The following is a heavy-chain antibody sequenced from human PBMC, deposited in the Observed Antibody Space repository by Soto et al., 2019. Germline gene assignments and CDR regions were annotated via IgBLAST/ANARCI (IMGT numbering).Heavy chain of an antibody. V-gene: IGHV1-69*06. CDR3: ATHGATTMARGAMKHYYYVMDV. J-gene: IGHJ6*02. Sequence: GASVKVSCKASGGIFSSFTISWVRQAPGQGLEWLGGIIPIFDTPTYAQNFQGRVTITADKSTNTVYMELSSLRSEDTAVYYCATHGATTMARGAMKHYYYVMDVWRQGTPVTVSS. CDR2: IIPIFDTP. D-gene: IGHD3-10*01. CDR1: GGIFSSFT.